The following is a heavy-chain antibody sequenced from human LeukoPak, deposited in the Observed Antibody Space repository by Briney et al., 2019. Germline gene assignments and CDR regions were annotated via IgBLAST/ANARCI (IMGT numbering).Heavy chain of an antibody. CDR3: ARRGYSGYDYLGGFDY. J-gene: IGHJ4*02. CDR1: GGTFSSYA. Sequence: GASVKVSCKASGGTFSSYAISWVRQAPGQGLEWMGGIIPIFGTANYAQKFQGRVTITADESTSTAYMELSSLRSEDTAVYYFARRGYSGYDYLGGFDYWGQGTLVTVSS. D-gene: IGHD5-12*01. V-gene: IGHV1-69*13. CDR2: IIPIFGTA.